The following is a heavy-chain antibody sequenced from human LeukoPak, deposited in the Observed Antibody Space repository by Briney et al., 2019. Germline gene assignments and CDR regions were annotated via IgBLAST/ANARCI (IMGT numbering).Heavy chain of an antibody. CDR3: ARRNGQDIVATFRRRYYFDY. CDR2: IYTSGSI. J-gene: IGHJ4*02. D-gene: IGHD5-12*01. Sequence: SETLSLTCTVSGGSISSGSYYWSWIRQPAGKGLEWIGRIYTSGSINYNPSLKSRVTMSVDTSKNQFSLKLSSVTAADTAVYYCARRNGQDIVATFRRRYYFDYWGQGTLVTVSS. CDR1: GGSISSGSYY. V-gene: IGHV4-61*02.